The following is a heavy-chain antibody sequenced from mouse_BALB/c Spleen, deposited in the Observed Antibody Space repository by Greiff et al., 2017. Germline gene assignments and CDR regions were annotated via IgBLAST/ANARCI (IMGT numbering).Heavy chain of an antibody. Sequence: DVKLQESGPGLVKPSQSLSLTCTVTGYSITSDYAWNWIRQFPGNKLEWMGYISYSGSTSYNPSLKSRISITRDTSKNQFFLQLNSVTTEDTATYYCADSSSYRYYYAMDYWGQGTSVTVSS. D-gene: IGHD1-1*01. CDR1: GYSITSDYA. J-gene: IGHJ4*01. V-gene: IGHV3-2*02. CDR3: ADSSSYRYYYAMDY. CDR2: ISYSGST.